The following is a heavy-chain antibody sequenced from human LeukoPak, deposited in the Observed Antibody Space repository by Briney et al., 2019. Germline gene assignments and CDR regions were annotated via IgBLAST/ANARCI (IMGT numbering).Heavy chain of an antibody. D-gene: IGHD3-16*01. CDR1: GGTFSSYA. Sequence: SVTVSFKASGGTFSSYAISWVGQAPAQGLEGMGRIIPIFGTANYAQKFHCRVTITTDASTSTAYMELSSLRSEDTAVYYCARDEMNDYVWGSYFWFDPWGQGTLVTVSS. CDR3: ARDEMNDYVWGSYFWFDP. J-gene: IGHJ5*02. V-gene: IGHV1-69*05. CDR2: IIPIFGTA.